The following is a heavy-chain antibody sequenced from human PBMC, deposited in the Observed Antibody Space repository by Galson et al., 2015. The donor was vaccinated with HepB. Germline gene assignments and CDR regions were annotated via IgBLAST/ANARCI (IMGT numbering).Heavy chain of an antibody. CDR1: GGTFSSYA. J-gene: IGHJ3*02. CDR3: ARAAHFTFGGVIGRAFDI. D-gene: IGHD3-16*01. V-gene: IGHV1-69*13. Sequence: SVKVSCKASGGTFSSYAISWVRQAPGQGLEWMGGIIPIFGTANYAQKFQGRVTITADESTSTAYMELSSLRSEDTAVYYCARAAHFTFGGVIGRAFDIRGQGTMVTVSS. CDR2: IIPIFGTA.